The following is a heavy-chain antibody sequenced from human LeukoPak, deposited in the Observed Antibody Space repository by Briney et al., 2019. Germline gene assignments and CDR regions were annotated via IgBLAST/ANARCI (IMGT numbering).Heavy chain of an antibody. CDR3: AAVLYSSSWLN. V-gene: IGHV3-23*01. CDR1: GFTFSSYA. D-gene: IGHD6-13*01. CDR2: FSGSGGST. Sequence: GGSLRLSCAASGFTFSSYAMSWVRQAPGKGLEWVSAFSGSGGSTYYADSVKGRFTISRDNSKNTLYLQMNSLRAEDTAVYYCAAVLYSSSWLNWGQGTLVTVSS. J-gene: IGHJ4*02.